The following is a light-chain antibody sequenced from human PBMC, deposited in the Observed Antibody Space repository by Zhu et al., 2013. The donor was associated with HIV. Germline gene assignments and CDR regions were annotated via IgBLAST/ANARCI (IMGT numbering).Light chain of an antibody. CDR1: QNVFGNF. CDR3: QQRSKWPPFT. J-gene: IGKJ2*01. V-gene: IGKV3D-20*02. CDR2: AAS. Sequence: IVLTQSPGTLSLSPGERGTLSCRASQNVFGNFLAWFQQKVGQAPRLLIYAASRRATGIPARFSGSGSGTEFTLTISSLEPEDFTVYYCQQRSKWPPFTFGQGTKLEIK.